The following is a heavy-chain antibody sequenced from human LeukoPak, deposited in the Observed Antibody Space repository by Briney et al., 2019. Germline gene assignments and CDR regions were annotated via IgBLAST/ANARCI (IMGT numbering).Heavy chain of an antibody. CDR2: ISNSGGST. V-gene: IGHV3-23*01. D-gene: IGHD6-6*01. CDR3: AKETSSSFDY. Sequence: PGGSLRLSCAASGFTFSSYAMNWVRQAPGKGLEWVSGISNSGGSTSYADSVKGRFTISRDNSKNTLYLQIHSLRAEDTAVYYCAKETSSSFDYWGQGTLVTVSS. J-gene: IGHJ4*02. CDR1: GFTFSSYA.